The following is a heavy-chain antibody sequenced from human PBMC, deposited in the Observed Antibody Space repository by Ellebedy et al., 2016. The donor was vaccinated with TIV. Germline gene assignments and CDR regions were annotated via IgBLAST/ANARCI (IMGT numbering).Heavy chain of an antibody. Sequence: GGSLRLXCEASGFTFSEYYMTWIRQAPGKGLEWVSYISSSHSPIYYADSVKGRFTISRDNARNSLYLQMNSLRAEDTAVYYCATFDYSDYGYFFDYWGQGALVTVSS. V-gene: IGHV3-11*01. CDR1: GFTFSEYY. J-gene: IGHJ4*02. CDR2: ISSSHSPI. D-gene: IGHD4-17*01. CDR3: ATFDYSDYGYFFDY.